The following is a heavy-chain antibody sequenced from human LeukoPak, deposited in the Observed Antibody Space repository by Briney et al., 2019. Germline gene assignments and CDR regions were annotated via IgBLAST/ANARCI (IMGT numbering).Heavy chain of an antibody. V-gene: IGHV3-53*04. J-gene: IGHJ4*02. CDR1: GFTVSTNC. D-gene: IGHD5-18*01. CDR3: ARVDTVMAYYFDL. Sequence: PGGSLRLSCEASGFTVSTNCMTWVRQAPGKGLEWVSTIYSGGTTYYADSVMGRFTISRHNSRNTLYLQMNSLRAEDTAVYYCARVDTVMAYYFDLWGQGTLVTVSS. CDR2: IYSGGTT.